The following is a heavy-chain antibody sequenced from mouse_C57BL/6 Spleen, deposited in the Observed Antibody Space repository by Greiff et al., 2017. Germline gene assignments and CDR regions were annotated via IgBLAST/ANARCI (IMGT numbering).Heavy chain of an antibody. J-gene: IGHJ1*03. CDR2: INYDGSST. Sequence: DVKLVESEGGLVQPGSSMKLSCTASGFTFSDYYMAWVRQVPEKGLEWVANINYDGSSTYYLDSLKSRFIISRDNAKNILYLQMSSLKSEDTATYYCARENLYYGSSYWYFDVWGTGTTVTVSS. D-gene: IGHD1-1*01. CDR3: ARENLYYGSSYWYFDV. V-gene: IGHV5-16*01. CDR1: GFTFSDYY.